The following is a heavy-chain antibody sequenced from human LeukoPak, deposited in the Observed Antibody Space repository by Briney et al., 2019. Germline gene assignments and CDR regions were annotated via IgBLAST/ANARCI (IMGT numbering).Heavy chain of an antibody. CDR2: ISAYNGNT. Sequence: ASVKVSCKASGYTFTSYGISWVRQAPGQGLEWMGWISAYNGNTNYVQKRQGRVTMTTDTSTSTAYMELRSLRSDDTYVYYCARGGVSNSWYRTPDYWGQGTLVTVSS. CDR1: GYTFTSYG. V-gene: IGHV1-18*01. D-gene: IGHD6-13*01. CDR3: ARGGVSNSWYRTPDY. J-gene: IGHJ4*02.